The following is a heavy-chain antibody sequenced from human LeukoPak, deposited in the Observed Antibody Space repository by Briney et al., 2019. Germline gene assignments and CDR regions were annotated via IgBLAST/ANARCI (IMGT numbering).Heavy chain of an antibody. CDR1: GYSFTGYY. V-gene: IGHV1-2*02. D-gene: IGHD1-1*01. CDR2: INPSSSDT. CDR3: AKNPNEYYFDH. Sequence: GASVKVSCKTSGYSFTGYYMHWVRQALGQGLEWMGSINPSSSDTNYAQKFQGRVTMTRDTSISTAYMELSRLTSDDTAVYYCAKNPNEYYFDHWGQGTLVTVSS. J-gene: IGHJ4*02.